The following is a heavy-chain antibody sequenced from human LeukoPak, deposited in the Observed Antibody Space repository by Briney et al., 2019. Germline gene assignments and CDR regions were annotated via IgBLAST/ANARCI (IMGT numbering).Heavy chain of an antibody. CDR3: ATAASGGIVVVPAAILVY. D-gene: IGHD2-2*02. CDR2: IKPDGSEK. V-gene: IGHV3-7*01. CDR1: GFTFSNFW. J-gene: IGHJ4*02. Sequence: GGSLRLSCAASGFTFSNFWMTWVRQAPGKGLEWLANIKPDGSEKFYVDSVKGRFTVSRDNAKNSLYLHMNSLRDEDTAVYYCATAASGGIVVVPAAILVYWGQGTLVTVSS.